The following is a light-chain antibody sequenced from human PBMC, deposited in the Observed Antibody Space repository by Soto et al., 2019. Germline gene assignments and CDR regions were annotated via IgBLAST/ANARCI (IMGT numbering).Light chain of an antibody. V-gene: IGKV3-20*01. Sequence: EIALTQSPGPLSLSPGERATLSCRASQSVSNTYLAWYQQKPGQAPRLLIYAASSRATGIPDRFSGSGSGTDFTLTISRLEPEDFAVYYCQQYGSSPITFGQGTRLEIK. CDR3: QQYGSSPIT. CDR1: QSVSNTY. J-gene: IGKJ5*01. CDR2: AAS.